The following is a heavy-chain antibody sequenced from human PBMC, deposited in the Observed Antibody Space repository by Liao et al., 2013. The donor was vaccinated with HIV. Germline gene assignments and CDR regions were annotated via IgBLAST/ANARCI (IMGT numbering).Heavy chain of an antibody. V-gene: IGHV4-39*07. Sequence: QMQLQESGPGLVKPSATLSLICNVSGASISRSSHHWGWIRQSPGKGLEWIGSIYYSGSTYYNPSLKSRITISVDTSKNQFSLKLSSVTAADTAMYYCARANFYYHSSGYIETYYFDYWGRGNPGHRLL. CDR3: ARANFYYHSSGYIETYYFDY. D-gene: IGHD3-22*01. CDR1: GASISRSSHH. J-gene: IGHJ4*02. CDR2: IYYSGST.